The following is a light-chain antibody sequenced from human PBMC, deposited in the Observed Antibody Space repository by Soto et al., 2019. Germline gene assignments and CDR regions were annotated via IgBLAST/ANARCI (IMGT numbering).Light chain of an antibody. J-gene: IGKJ2*01. V-gene: IGKV2-28*01. Sequence: DIVMTQSPLSLPVTPGEPASISYRSSQNLLHSNGYNYLDWYLQKPGQSPQLLIYLGSNRASGVPDRFSGSGSGTDFTLKISRVEAEDVGVYYCMQALQTPPTFGQGTKLEIK. CDR3: MQALQTPPT. CDR1: QNLLHSNGYNY. CDR2: LGS.